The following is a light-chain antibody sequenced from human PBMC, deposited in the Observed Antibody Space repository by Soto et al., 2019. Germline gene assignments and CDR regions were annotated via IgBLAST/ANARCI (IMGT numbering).Light chain of an antibody. J-gene: IGKJ1*01. CDR2: GVS. V-gene: IGKV3-20*01. CDR3: QQYKKWPRT. Sequence: EIVLTQSPVALSLSPGQRATLSCRASQSVSSTLLTWYQQKPGQAPRLLIYGVSSRATGIPDRFSGSGSGTDFTLTISRLEPEDFAVYYCQQYKKWPRTFGHGTKVDI. CDR1: QSVSSTL.